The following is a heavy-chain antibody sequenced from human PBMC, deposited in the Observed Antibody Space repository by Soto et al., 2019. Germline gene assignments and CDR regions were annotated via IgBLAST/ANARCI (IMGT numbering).Heavy chain of an antibody. J-gene: IGHJ6*02. V-gene: IGHV3-23*01. Sequence: GGSLRLSCAASGFTFSSYAMSWVRQAPGKGLEWVSAFSGSGGSTYYADSVKGRFTISRDNSKNTLYLQMNSLRAEDTAVYYCAIVATGDYYYYYGMDVWGQGTTVTVSS. CDR3: AIVATGDYYYYYGMDV. D-gene: IGHD7-27*01. CDR2: FSGSGGST. CDR1: GFTFSSYA.